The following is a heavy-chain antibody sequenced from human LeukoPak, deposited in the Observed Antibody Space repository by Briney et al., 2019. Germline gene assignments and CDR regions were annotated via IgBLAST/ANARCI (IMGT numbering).Heavy chain of an antibody. CDR2: IYTSGST. J-gene: IGHJ6*03. V-gene: IGHV4-61*02. Sequence: NTSETLSLTCTVSGGSISSGSYYWSWIRQPAGKGLEWIGRIYTSGSTNYNPSLKSRVTISVDTSKNQFSLKLSSVTAADTAVYYRARDDSYGYLDVWGKGTTVTISS. CDR3: ARDDSYGYLDV. CDR1: GGSISSGSYY. D-gene: IGHD5-18*01.